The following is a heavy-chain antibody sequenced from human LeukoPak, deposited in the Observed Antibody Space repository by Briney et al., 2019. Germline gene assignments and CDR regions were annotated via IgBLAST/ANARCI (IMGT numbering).Heavy chain of an antibody. Sequence: EASVKVSCKASGYTFTSYGISWVRQAPGQGLEWMGWISAYNGNTNYAQKLQGRVTVTTDTSTSTAYMELRSLRSDDTAVYYCARERESSSWPSYYYYYRMDVWGKGTTVTVSS. V-gene: IGHV1-18*04. D-gene: IGHD6-13*01. CDR2: ISAYNGNT. CDR3: ARERESSSWPSYYYYYRMDV. J-gene: IGHJ6*04. CDR1: GYTFTSYG.